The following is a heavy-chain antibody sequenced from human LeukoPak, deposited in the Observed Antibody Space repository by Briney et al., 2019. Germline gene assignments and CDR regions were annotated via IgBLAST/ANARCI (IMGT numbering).Heavy chain of an antibody. V-gene: IGHV4-59*01. CDR2: IYSSGST. Sequence: PSETLSLTCTVSPASINGYYWSWIRQPPGKGPEWIGYIYSSGSTKYNPSLKSRVTISVDTSKNQFSLKLSSVTAADTAFYYCARARVGYCNRSCCYALPFDYWGQGTLVTVSS. D-gene: IGHD2-2*01. J-gene: IGHJ4*02. CDR1: PASINGYY. CDR3: ARARVGYCNRSCCYALPFDY.